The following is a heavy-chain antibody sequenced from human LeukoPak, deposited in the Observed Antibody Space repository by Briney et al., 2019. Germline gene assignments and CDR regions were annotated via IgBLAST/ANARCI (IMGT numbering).Heavy chain of an antibody. CDR3: ARDRGLIVGAAVDY. CDR2: IIPIFGTA. Sequence: SVKVSCKASGGTFSSYAISWVRQAPGQGLGGMGGIIPIFGTANYAQKFQGRVTITTDESTSTAYMELSSLRSEETAVYYCARDRGLIVGAAVDYWGQGTLVTVSS. V-gene: IGHV1-69*05. CDR1: GGTFSSYA. D-gene: IGHD1-26*01. J-gene: IGHJ4*02.